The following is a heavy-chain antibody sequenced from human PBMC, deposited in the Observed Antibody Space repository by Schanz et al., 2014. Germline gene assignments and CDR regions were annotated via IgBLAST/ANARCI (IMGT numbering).Heavy chain of an antibody. D-gene: IGHD3-10*01. CDR3: ARGRGYIIGQ. V-gene: IGHV3-66*01. CDR2: INSAGTT. Sequence: EAQLLESGGGLVQPGGSLRLSCVVSGFSVSNTYMHWVRQPPGKGLEWVSVINSAGTTYYADSVKGRFTFSRDSSKNTVYLQMDSLRADDTSVYYCARGRGYIIGQWGQGILVTVSS. CDR1: GFSVSNTY. J-gene: IGHJ4*02.